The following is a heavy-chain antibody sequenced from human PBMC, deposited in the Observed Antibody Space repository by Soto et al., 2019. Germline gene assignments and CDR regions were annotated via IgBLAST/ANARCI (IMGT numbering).Heavy chain of an antibody. CDR3: ARVGYYYGSGSPDSVYYYYYGMDV. J-gene: IGHJ6*02. Sequence: VKVSCKASGYTFTSYGISWVRQAPGQGLEWMGWISAYNGNTNYAQKLQGRVTMTTDTSTSTAYMELRSLRSDDTAVYYCARVGYYYGSGSPDSVYYYYYGMDVWGQGPTGTSP. V-gene: IGHV1-18*01. D-gene: IGHD3-10*01. CDR1: GYTFTSYG. CDR2: ISAYNGNT.